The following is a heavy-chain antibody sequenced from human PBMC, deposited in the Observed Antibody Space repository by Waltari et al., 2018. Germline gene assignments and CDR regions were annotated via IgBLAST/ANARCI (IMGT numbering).Heavy chain of an antibody. V-gene: IGHV1-8*01. CDR2: MNPNSGNT. D-gene: IGHD3-22*01. CDR3: ARGSYYDSSGYSTSDAFDI. J-gene: IGHJ3*02. CDR1: GYTFTSYD. Sequence: QVQLVQSGAEVKKPGASVKVSCKASGYTFTSYDINWVRQATGQGLEWMGWMNPNSGNTGYAQKFQGRVTMTRNTSISTAYMELSSLRSEDTAVYYCARGSYYDSSGYSTSDAFDIWGQGTMVTVSS.